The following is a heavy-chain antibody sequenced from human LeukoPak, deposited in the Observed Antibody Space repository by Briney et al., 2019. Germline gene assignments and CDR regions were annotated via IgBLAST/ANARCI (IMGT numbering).Heavy chain of an antibody. CDR2: ISAYNGNP. D-gene: IGHD3-22*01. Sequence: ASVNVSYTASGYTFTNYGISWVRQAPGQGLEWMGWISAYNGNPTYTQKLQGRVTMTTDTTTSTAYMELRRLTSDDTAVFFCARAGQGYYYDTSAYYYDYWGQGTLVTVSS. J-gene: IGHJ4*02. CDR1: GYTFTNYG. CDR3: ARAGQGYYYDTSAYYYDY. V-gene: IGHV1-18*01.